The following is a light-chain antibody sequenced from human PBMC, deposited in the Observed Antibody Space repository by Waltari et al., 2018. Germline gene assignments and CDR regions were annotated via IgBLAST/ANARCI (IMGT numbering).Light chain of an antibody. CDR1: QSISSH. Sequence: EIVLTQSPATLSLPPGERATLTCWASQSISSHIAWYQHKPGQAPRLPVYDASTRATGIPARFSGSGSGTDFTLTIGSLEPEDFAVYYCQHGHTWPLSFGGGTKVEI. V-gene: IGKV3-11*01. CDR2: DAS. CDR3: QHGHTWPLS. J-gene: IGKJ4*01.